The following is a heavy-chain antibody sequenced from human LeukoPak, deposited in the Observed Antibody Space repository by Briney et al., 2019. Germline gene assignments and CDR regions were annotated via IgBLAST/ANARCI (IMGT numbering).Heavy chain of an antibody. J-gene: IGHJ4*01. Sequence: ASVKVSCKASGYTLTVYYIHWVRQAPGQGLEWMGRINPNSGDTKFAQKFQGRVTMTRDTSISTAYMDLSGLRPDDTAVYYCAREGSGYTYGRGSYFDYWGHGILVTVSS. CDR3: AREGSGYTYGRGSYFDY. V-gene: IGHV1-2*06. D-gene: IGHD5-18*01. CDR2: INPNSGDT. CDR1: GYTLTVYY.